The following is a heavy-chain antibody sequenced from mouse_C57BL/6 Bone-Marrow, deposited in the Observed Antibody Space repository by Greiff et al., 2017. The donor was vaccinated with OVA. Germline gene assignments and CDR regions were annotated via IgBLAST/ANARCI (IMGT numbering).Heavy chain of an antibody. V-gene: IGHV1-9*01. CDR1: GYTFTGYW. D-gene: IGHD1-1*01. CDR2: ILPGGGST. J-gene: IGHJ1*03. CDR3: ARGDYYGSSYDWYFDV. Sequence: QVQLQQSGAELMKPGASVKLSCKATGYTFTGYWIEWVKQRPGHGLEWIGEILPGGGSTNYNEKFKGKATFTADTSSNTAYMQLSSLTTEDSAIYYCARGDYYGSSYDWYFDVWGTGTTVTVSS.